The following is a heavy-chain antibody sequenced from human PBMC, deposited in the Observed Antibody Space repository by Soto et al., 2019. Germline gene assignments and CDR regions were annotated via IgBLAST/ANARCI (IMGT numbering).Heavy chain of an antibody. J-gene: IGHJ4*02. CDR1: GASINNSRRY. V-gene: IGHV4-39*01. D-gene: IGHD3-22*01. CDR2: LFYSGSS. CDR3: ARHLNYYDSSRYEYFDW. Sequence: SETLSLTCTVSGASINNSRRYWGWVRQPPGKGPEWIGSLFYSGSSYYNPSLKSRVTISVDTSRNQFSLKLNSVTAADTAVYYCARHLNYYDSSRYEYFDWWGLGTLVTVSS.